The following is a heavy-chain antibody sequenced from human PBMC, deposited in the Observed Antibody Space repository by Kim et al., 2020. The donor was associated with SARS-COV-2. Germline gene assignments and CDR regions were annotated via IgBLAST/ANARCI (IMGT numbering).Heavy chain of an antibody. CDR3: ARARTPMIVVVINAFDM. CDR1: GGSISSGGYY. CDR2: IYYSGST. V-gene: IGHV4-31*03. Sequence: SETLSLTCTVSGGSISSGGYYWSWIRQHPGKGLEWIGYIYYSGSTYYNPSLKSRVTISVDTSKNQFSLKLSSVTAADTAVYYCARARTPMIVVVINAFDMWGQGTMVTVSS. J-gene: IGHJ3*02. D-gene: IGHD3-22*01.